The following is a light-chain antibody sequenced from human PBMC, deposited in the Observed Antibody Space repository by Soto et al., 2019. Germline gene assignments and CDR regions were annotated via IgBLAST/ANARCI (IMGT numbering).Light chain of an antibody. J-gene: IGKJ4*01. Sequence: DIQMTQSPSSLSASVGDRVTITCRASQSIASFLNWLQLKPGKAPKVLIYGASTLQSGVPSRFSGSGSGTDFTLTISTLQPEDSALYVCQQGDSPLLAFGGGTRVEIK. CDR2: GAS. V-gene: IGKV1-39*01. CDR1: QSIASF. CDR3: QQGDSPLLA.